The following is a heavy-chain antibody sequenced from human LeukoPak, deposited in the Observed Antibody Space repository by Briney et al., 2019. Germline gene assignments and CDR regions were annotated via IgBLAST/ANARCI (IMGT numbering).Heavy chain of an antibody. CDR2: INHSGST. Sequence: GSLRLSCAASGFTFSDYYMSWIRQPPGKGLEWIGEINHSGSTNYNPSLKSRVTISVDTSKNQFSLKLSSVTAADTAVYYCARGHYDFWSGYYMAERFDYWGQGTLVTVSS. J-gene: IGHJ4*02. CDR1: GFTFSDYY. D-gene: IGHD3-3*01. V-gene: IGHV4-34*01. CDR3: ARGHYDFWSGYYMAERFDY.